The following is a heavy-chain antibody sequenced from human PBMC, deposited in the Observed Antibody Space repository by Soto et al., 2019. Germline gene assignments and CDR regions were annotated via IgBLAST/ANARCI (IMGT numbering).Heavy chain of an antibody. J-gene: IGHJ4*02. CDR1: GFGFSYAW. CDR3: LTIGDGY. V-gene: IGHV3-15*07. Sequence: EMQLVESGGALVKPGGSLRLSCAASGFGFSYAWMNWVRQAPGKGLEWVGRIKSKTDGETTNYAAAVKGRFTISRDDSKNTLYLLMNSLSTADTAVYHCLTIGDGYWGQGTVVTVSS. CDR2: IKSKTDGETT. D-gene: IGHD3-10*01.